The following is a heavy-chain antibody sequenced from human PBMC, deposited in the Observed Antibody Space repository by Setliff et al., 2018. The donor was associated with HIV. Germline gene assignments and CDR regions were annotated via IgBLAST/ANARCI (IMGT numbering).Heavy chain of an antibody. J-gene: IGHJ3*01. CDR3: ARHDSRGPRSSFDL. D-gene: IGHD2-21*01. Sequence: SETLSLTCTVSGGSISSSSYYWGWIRQPPGKGLEWLGTIYYSGSTYYNPSLKSRVTLSVDTSKNQFSLKLSSVTAADTAVYYCARHDSRGPRSSFDLWGRGTMVTVSS. CDR1: GGSISSSSYY. CDR2: IYYSGST. V-gene: IGHV4-39*01.